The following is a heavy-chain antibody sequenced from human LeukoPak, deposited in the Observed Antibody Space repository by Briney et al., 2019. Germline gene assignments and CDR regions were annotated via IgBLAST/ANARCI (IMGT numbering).Heavy chain of an antibody. V-gene: IGHV4-39*07. Sequence: PSETLSLTCTVSGGSISSSSYYWGWIRQPPGKGLEWIGSIYYSGSTYYNPSLKSRVTISVDTSKNQFSLKLSSVTAADTAVYYCARDRRGLVEVEYNWFDPWGQGTLVTVSS. CDR1: GGSISSSSYY. D-gene: IGHD2-15*01. J-gene: IGHJ5*02. CDR3: ARDRRGLVEVEYNWFDP. CDR2: IYYSGST.